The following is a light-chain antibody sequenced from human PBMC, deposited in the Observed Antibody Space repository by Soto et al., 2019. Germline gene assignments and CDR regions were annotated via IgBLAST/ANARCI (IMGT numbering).Light chain of an antibody. CDR1: SSDVGGYNY. Sequence: QSALTQPASVSGSPGPSITISCTGTSSDVGGYNYVSWYQQHPGKAPKLMSYEVSNRPSGISIRFSGSKSGNTASLTISGLRAEDESDYYCNAYTSTSTPYVFGTGTKLTVL. CDR3: NAYTSTSTPYV. CDR2: EVS. V-gene: IGLV2-14*01. J-gene: IGLJ1*01.